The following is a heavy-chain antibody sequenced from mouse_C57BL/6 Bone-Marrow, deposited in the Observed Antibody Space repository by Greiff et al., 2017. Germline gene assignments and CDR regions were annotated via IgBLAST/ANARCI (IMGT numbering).Heavy chain of an antibody. V-gene: IGHV1-59*01. CDR2: IDPSDSYT. CDR3: ARGGDYYVSSYDFDY. CDR1: GYTFTSYW. Sequence: VQLKQPGAELVRPGTSVKLSCKASGYTFTSYWMHWVKQRPGQGLEWIGVIDPSDSYTNYNQKFKGKATLTVDTSSSPAYMQLISLTSEDSAVYYFARGGDYYVSSYDFDYWGQGTTLTVSS. J-gene: IGHJ2*01. D-gene: IGHD1-1*01.